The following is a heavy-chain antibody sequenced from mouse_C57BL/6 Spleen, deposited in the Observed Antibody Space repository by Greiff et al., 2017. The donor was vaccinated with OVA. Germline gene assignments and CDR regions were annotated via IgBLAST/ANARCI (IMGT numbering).Heavy chain of an antibody. CDR2: IDPANGNT. J-gene: IGHJ2*01. CDR3: AYEVDYFDY. Sequence: VQLQQSVAELVRPGASVKLSCTASGFTIKNTYMHWVKQRPEQGLEWIGRIDPANGNTKYAPKFQGKATITADTSSNTAYLQLSSLTSEDTAIYYCAYEVDYFDYWGQGTTLTVSS. V-gene: IGHV14-3*01. CDR1: GFTIKNTY. D-gene: IGHD1-3*01.